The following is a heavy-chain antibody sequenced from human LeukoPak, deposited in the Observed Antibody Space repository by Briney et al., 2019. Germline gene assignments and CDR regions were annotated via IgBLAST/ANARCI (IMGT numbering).Heavy chain of an antibody. J-gene: IGHJ3*02. CDR2: IIPISGTA. D-gene: IGHD6-13*01. Sequence: ASVKVSCKASGGTFSSYAISWVRQAPGQGLEWMGRIIPISGTANYAQKFQGRVTITADESTSTAYMELSSLRSEDTAVYYCAREVFSTLTAFDIWGQGTMVTVSS. CDR1: GGTFSSYA. V-gene: IGHV1-69*13. CDR3: AREVFSTLTAFDI.